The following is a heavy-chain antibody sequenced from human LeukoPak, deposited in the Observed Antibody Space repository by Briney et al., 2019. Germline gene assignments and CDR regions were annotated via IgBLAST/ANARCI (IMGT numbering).Heavy chain of an antibody. Sequence: GGSLRLSCAASGFNFSSYAMHWVRQAPGEGLEWVGLISYGGTDKSYADSVKGRFTISRDSSKRTLYLQMNSLRAEDTAMYYCAKDTRIAAAGTRGHFDYWGQGTLVTVSS. CDR3: AKDTRIAAAGTRGHFDY. D-gene: IGHD6-13*01. V-gene: IGHV3-30*04. CDR1: GFNFSSYA. J-gene: IGHJ4*02. CDR2: ISYGGTDK.